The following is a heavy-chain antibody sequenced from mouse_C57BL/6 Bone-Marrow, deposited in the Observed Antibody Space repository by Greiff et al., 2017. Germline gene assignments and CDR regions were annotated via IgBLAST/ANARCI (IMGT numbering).Heavy chain of an antibody. CDR1: GYTFTSYW. D-gene: IGHD2-5*01. CDR2: IDPGSGST. CDR3: ARPYYSNYWYVDV. J-gene: IGHJ1*03. Sequence: QVQLQQPGAELVKPGASVKMSCKASGYTFTSYWITWVKQRPGQGLEWIGDIDPGSGSTNYNEKFKSKATLTVDTSSSTAYMQLSSLTSEDSAVYAYARPYYSNYWYVDVWGTGTTVTVSA. V-gene: IGHV1-55*01.